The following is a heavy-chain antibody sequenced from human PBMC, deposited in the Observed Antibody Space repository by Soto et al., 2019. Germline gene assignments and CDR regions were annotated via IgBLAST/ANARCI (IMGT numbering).Heavy chain of an antibody. D-gene: IGHD6-19*01. CDR2: IYSGGST. Sequence: EVQLVESGGGLVQPGGSLRLSCAASGFTVSSSYISWVRQAPGKRLEWVSTIYSGGSTYYAGSVRDRSTISRDDYRTTSYLQMNGLSVDDTAVYYCTREASGSGWWSQGSFESWGQGTLVTVSS. CDR3: TREASGSGWWSQGSFES. CDR1: GFTVSSSY. J-gene: IGHJ5*01. V-gene: IGHV3-66*01.